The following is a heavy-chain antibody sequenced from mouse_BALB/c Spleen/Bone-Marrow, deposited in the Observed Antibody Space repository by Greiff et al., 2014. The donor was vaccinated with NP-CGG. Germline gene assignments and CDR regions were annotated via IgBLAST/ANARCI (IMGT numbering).Heavy chain of an antibody. D-gene: IGHD1-1*01. CDR3: ARPFTTVVATVFAY. CDR1: GFSFSGYG. V-gene: IGHV5-6*01. Sequence: EVKLVESGGDLVKPGGSLKLSCAASGFSFSGYGMSWVRQTPDKRLEWVATIGVGGTYTYYPDSVKGRFTISRDNAKNTLYLRMSSLKSEDTAMYYCARPFTTVVATVFAYWGQGTLVTVSA. J-gene: IGHJ3*01. CDR2: IGVGGTYT.